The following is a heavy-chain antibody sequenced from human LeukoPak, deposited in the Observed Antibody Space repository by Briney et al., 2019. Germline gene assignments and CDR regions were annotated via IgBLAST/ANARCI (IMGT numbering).Heavy chain of an antibody. CDR1: GGSFSGYY. Sequence: SETLSLTCAVYGGSFSGYYWSWIRQPPGKGLEWIGEINHSGSTNYNPSLKSRVTISVDTSKNQFSLKLSSVTAADTAVYYCARDGYFDWLLSAFDIWGQGTMVTVSS. CDR3: ARDGYFDWLLSAFDI. V-gene: IGHV4-34*01. CDR2: INHSGST. J-gene: IGHJ3*02. D-gene: IGHD3-9*01.